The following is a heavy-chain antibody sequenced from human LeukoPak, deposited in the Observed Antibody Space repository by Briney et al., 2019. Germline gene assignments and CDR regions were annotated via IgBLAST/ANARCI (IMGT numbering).Heavy chain of an antibody. CDR2: ISSSSSYI. CDR3: ARDRTTVTAFDY. CDR1: GFTFSSYS. D-gene: IGHD4-17*01. V-gene: IGHV3-21*01. J-gene: IGHJ4*02. Sequence: KPGGSLRLSCAASGFTFSSYSMNWVRQAPGKGLEWVSSISSSSSYIYYADSVKGRFTISRDNAKNSLYLQMNSLRAKDTAVYYCARDRTTVTAFDYWGQGTLVTVSS.